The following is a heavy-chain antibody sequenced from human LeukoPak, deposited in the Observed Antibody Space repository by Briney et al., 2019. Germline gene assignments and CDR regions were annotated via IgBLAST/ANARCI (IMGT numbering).Heavy chain of an antibody. Sequence: SETLSLTCTVSGGSISSSSYYWGWIRQSPGKGLEWIANIYYSGSTYYNPSLKGRVTISVDTSKNQFSLKLSSVTAADTAVYYCAGGGRGMATITYYFDYWGQGTLVTVSS. D-gene: IGHD5-24*01. CDR2: IYYSGST. CDR3: AGGGRGMATITYYFDY. J-gene: IGHJ4*02. CDR1: GGSISSSSYY. V-gene: IGHV4-39*07.